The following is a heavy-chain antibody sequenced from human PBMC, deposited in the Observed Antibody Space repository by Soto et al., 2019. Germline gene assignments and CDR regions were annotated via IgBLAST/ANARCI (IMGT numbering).Heavy chain of an antibody. CDR3: ARDSEDIVVVVAATPRGYYYGMDV. CDR2: ISYDGSNK. V-gene: IGHV3-30-3*01. J-gene: IGHJ6*02. D-gene: IGHD2-15*01. CDR1: GFTFSSYA. Sequence: GGSLRLSCAASGFTFSSYAMHWVRQAPGKGLEWVAVISYDGSNKYYADSVKGRFTISRDNSKNTLYLQMNSLRAEDTAVYYCARDSEDIVVVVAATPRGYYYGMDVWGQGTTVTVSS.